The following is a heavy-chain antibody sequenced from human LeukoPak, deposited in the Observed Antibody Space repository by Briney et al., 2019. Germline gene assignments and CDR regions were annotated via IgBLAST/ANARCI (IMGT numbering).Heavy chain of an antibody. CDR2: IGASGATT. V-gene: IGHV3-23*01. D-gene: IGHD5-24*01. Sequence: GGSLRLSCAASGFTFKNYAMTWIRQAPGKGLEWVSAIGASGATTYYAESVKGRFTISRDNAQHTLFLLMNSLRAEDTAVYYCAKDLRDGYNYCLDYWGQGTLVTVSS. J-gene: IGHJ4*02. CDR3: AKDLRDGYNYCLDY. CDR1: GFTFKNYA.